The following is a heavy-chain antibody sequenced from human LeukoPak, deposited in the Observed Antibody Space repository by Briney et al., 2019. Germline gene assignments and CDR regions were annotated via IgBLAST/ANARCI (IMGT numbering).Heavy chain of an antibody. CDR1: GGSISSYY. CDR2: IYYSGST. Sequence: SETLSLTCTVSGGSISSYYWSWIRQPPGKGLEWIGYIYYSGSTNYNPSLKSRVTISVDTSKNQFSLKLSSATAADTAVYYCARVSTTVTRAEYFQHWGQGTLVTVSS. CDR3: ARVSTTVTRAEYFQH. V-gene: IGHV4-59*01. D-gene: IGHD4-17*01. J-gene: IGHJ1*01.